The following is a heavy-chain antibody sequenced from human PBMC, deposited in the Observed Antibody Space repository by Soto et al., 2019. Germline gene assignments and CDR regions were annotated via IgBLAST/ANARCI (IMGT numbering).Heavy chain of an antibody. Sequence: GGSLRLSCAASGFTFSSYVFHWVRQTPGKGLEGVGLISKEGNKQYADAVKDRFTISRDNSKNELNLEMNSLRPEDTALYYCAREDESSGHAGTFQHWGQGTLVTVSS. CDR3: AREDESSGHAGTFQH. CDR1: GFTFSSYV. CDR2: ISKEGNK. V-gene: IGHV3-30-3*01. D-gene: IGHD3-22*01. J-gene: IGHJ1*01.